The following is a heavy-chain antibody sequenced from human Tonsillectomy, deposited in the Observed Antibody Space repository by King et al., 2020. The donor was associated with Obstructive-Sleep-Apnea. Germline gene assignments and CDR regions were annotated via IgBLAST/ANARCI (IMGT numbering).Heavy chain of an antibody. Sequence: VQLVESGGNLVQPGGSLRLSCAASGFTFSSYWLTWVRQAPGKGLEWVANIKQDGSENYYVDSVKGRFTISRDNAQNSLYLQMNSLRAEDTAVYYCARDRSLASWGQGTLVTVSS. CDR2: IKQDGSEN. CDR1: GFTFSSYW. CDR3: ARDRSLAS. J-gene: IGHJ5*02. V-gene: IGHV3-7*03.